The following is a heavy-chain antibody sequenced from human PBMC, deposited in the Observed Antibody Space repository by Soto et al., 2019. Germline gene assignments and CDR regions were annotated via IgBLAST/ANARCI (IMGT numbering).Heavy chain of an antibody. J-gene: IGHJ6*02. CDR3: ARSQGSSTSLEIYYYYYYGMDV. CDR1: GGTFSSYA. Sequence: QVQLVQSGAEVTKPGSSVKVSCKASGGTFSSYAISWVRQAPGQGLEWMGGIIPISGTANYAQKFQGRVTITADESTSTADMELSSLRSEDTAVYYCARSQGSSTSLEIYYYYYYGMDVWGQGTTVTVSS. CDR2: IIPISGTA. D-gene: IGHD2-2*01. V-gene: IGHV1-69*01.